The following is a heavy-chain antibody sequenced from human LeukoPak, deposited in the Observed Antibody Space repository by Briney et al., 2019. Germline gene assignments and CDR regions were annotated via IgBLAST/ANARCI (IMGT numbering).Heavy chain of an antibody. CDR2: ITGSGSTT. CDR1: GFTFSNYE. Sequence: GSLRLSCAASGFTFSNYEMNWVRQPPGKGLEWIADITGSGSTTYYADSVKGRFTISRDNAKNSLYPQMNSLRAEDTAVYYCARETSWYFDYWGRGNLVTVSS. CDR3: ARETSWYFDY. J-gene: IGHJ4*02. V-gene: IGHV3-48*03.